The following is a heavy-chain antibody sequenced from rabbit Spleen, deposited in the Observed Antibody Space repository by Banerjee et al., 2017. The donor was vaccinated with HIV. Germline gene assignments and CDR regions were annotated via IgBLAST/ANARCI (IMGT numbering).Heavy chain of an antibody. CDR3: ARDAGSGDYIDGYLNL. CDR1: GFSFSSDYD. J-gene: IGHJ4*01. D-gene: IGHD8-1*01. V-gene: IGHV1S45*01. Sequence: QEQLVESGGGLVKPGASLTLTCTASGFSFSSDYDMCWVRQAPGKGLEWIGCIWGGSSGKTYYGSWAKGRFTISKTSSTTVTLQMTSLTVADTATYFCARDAGSGDYIDGYLNLWGPGTLVTVS. CDR2: IWGGSSGKT.